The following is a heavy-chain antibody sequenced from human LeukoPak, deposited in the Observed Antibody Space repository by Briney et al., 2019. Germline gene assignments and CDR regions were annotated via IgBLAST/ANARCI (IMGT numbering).Heavy chain of an antibody. CDR2: ISYIGST. D-gene: IGHD4-17*01. V-gene: IGHV4-59*11. J-gene: IGHJ3*02. CDR1: GGSFSSHY. Sequence: PSETLSLTCTVSGGSFSSHYWSWIRQPPGKGLEWIGYISYIGSTNYNPSLKSRVPISVDTSKNQFSLKLSSVTAADTAVYYCARDPTTVTKGLDIWGQGTMVTVSS. CDR3: ARDPTTVTKGLDI.